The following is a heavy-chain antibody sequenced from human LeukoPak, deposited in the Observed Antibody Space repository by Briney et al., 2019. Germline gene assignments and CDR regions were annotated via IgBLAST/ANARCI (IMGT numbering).Heavy chain of an antibody. V-gene: IGHV4-38-2*02. CDR2: IDDRGST. CDR1: GYFISNCYY. CDR3: ARGAEYYAIWRGYAGYSDY. D-gene: IGHD3-3*01. J-gene: IGHJ4*02. Sequence: TLSLTCTVSGYFISNCYYWGWIRQRPGQGLEWVGSIDDRGSTYNNPYLRSRVTISLDRSTTKFSLKLTSVTAADTAVYFCARGAEYYAIWRGYAGYSDYWGQGISVTVSS.